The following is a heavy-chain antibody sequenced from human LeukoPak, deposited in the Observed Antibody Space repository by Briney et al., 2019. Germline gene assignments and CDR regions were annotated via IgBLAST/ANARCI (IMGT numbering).Heavy chain of an antibody. CDR3: ARGSTYYGSGSTMDV. Sequence: SETLSLTCTVSGGSISSYYWSWIRQPAGKGLEWIGRIYTSGSTNYNPSLKSRVTMSVDTSKNQFSLKLSCVTAADTAVYYCARGSTYYGSGSTMDVWGQGTTVTVSS. CDR1: GGSISSYY. D-gene: IGHD3-10*01. J-gene: IGHJ6*02. V-gene: IGHV4-4*07. CDR2: IYTSGST.